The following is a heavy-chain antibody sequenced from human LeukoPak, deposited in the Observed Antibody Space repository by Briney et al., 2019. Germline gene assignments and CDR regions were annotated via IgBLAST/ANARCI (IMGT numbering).Heavy chain of an antibody. CDR3: ATRHSIGYYASPAPFDI. D-gene: IGHD3-22*01. CDR2: IYYSGST. Sequence: SETLSLTCTVSGGSISSYYWGWIRQPPGKGLEWIGYIYYSGSTNYNPSLKSRVTISVDTSKNQFSLKLSSVTAADTAVYYCATRHSIGYYASPAPFDIWGQGTMVTVSS. V-gene: IGHV4-59*01. CDR1: GGSISSYY. J-gene: IGHJ3*02.